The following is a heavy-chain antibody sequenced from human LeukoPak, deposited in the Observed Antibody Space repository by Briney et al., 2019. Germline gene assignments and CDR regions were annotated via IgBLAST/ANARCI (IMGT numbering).Heavy chain of an antibody. CDR2: ISSSSI. J-gene: IGHJ4*02. Sequence: HAGGSLRLSCEASGFIFRDYSMNWVRQAPGKGLEWVSYISSSSIQYADSVKGRFTISRDNAKNSLSLQMNSLRDDDTAVYYCARDLNWGFDYWGQGTLVTVSS. D-gene: IGHD7-27*01. V-gene: IGHV3-48*02. CDR3: ARDLNWGFDY. CDR1: GFIFRDYS.